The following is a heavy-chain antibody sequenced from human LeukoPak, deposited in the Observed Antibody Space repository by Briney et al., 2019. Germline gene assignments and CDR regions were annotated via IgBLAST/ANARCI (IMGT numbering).Heavy chain of an antibody. D-gene: IGHD2-15*01. CDR1: GYRFSTYW. V-gene: IGHV5-51*01. CDR3: ARLYCSDGSCFLDF. CDR2: IYPGDSES. Sequence: GESLKISCKGSGYRFSTYWIGWVRQMAGKGREWMGIIYPGDSESRYSPPFEGQVTISADKSITTAYLQWSSLKASDTAMYYCARLYCSDGSCFLDFWGQGTPVTVSS. J-gene: IGHJ4*02.